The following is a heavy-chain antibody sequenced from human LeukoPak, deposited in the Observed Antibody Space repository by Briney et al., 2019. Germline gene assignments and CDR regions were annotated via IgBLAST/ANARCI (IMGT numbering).Heavy chain of an antibody. J-gene: IGHJ4*02. Sequence: GASVKVSCKASGYTFTGYYLHWVRQASGQGLEWMECINHNSGGTNYAQKLQGRVTMTRETSNSTVHMELSSLRSDDTAVYFCAREKMVGAPKLLDYWGQGTLVTVSS. CDR3: AREKMVGAPKLLDY. CDR1: GYTFTGYY. CDR2: INHNSGGT. V-gene: IGHV1-2*02. D-gene: IGHD1-26*01.